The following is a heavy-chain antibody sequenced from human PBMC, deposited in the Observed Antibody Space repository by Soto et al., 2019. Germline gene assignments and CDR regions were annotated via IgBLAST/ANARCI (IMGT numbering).Heavy chain of an antibody. CDR1: GFTFSSYA. CDR3: AKDPTTVGFFHS. Sequence: GGSLRLSCAASGFTFSSYAMSWVRQAPGKGLEWVSAISGSGDTTQYADSVKGRFTISRDNSKNTLYLQMNSLRAEDTAVYYCAKDPTTVGFFHSWGQGTLVTVSS. J-gene: IGHJ4*02. V-gene: IGHV3-23*01. CDR2: ISGSGDTT. D-gene: IGHD4-17*01.